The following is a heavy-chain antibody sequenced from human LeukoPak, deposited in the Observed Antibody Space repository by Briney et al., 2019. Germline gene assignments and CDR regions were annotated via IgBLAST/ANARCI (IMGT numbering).Heavy chain of an antibody. CDR1: GFSFSSYE. J-gene: IGHJ6*04. D-gene: IGHD6-25*01. V-gene: IGHV3-48*03. Sequence: GGSLRLSCAASGFSFSSYEMNWVRQAPGKGLEWISYISASGTLTHYADSVEGRFTISRDNAKNSLYLQMNSLRGEDTAVYYCAREGTPIYSSGWVYMDVWGKGTTVTNSS. CDR3: AREGTPIYSSGWVYMDV. CDR2: ISASGTLT.